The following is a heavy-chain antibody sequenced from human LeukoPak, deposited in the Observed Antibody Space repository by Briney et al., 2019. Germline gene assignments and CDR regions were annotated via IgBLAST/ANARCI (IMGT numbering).Heavy chain of an antibody. CDR3: AREGEDVEMAN. CDR2: IIPILGIA. CDR1: GGTFSSYA. D-gene: IGHD5-24*01. J-gene: IGHJ4*02. Sequence: ASVKVSCKASGGTFSSYAISWVRQAPGQGLEWMGRIIPILGIANYAQKFQGRVTITADKSTSTAYMELSSLRSEDTAVYYCAREGEDVEMANWGQGTLVTVSS. V-gene: IGHV1-69*04.